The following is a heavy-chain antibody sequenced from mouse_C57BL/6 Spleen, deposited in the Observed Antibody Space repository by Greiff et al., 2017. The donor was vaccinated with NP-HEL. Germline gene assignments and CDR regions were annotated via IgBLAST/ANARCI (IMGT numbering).Heavy chain of an antibody. CDR3: TRFYDGYLLFAY. CDR2: IYPETCGT. D-gene: IGHD2-3*01. CDR1: GYTFTDYD. J-gene: IGHJ3*01. V-gene: IGHV1-15*01. Sequence: QVPLQQSGAELVRPGASVTLSCKASGYTFTDYDMHGVKQTPVHGLVWIGAIYPETCGTAYNQKFKGKAILTADKSSSTAYMELRSLTSEDSAVYYCTRFYDGYLLFAYWGQGTLVTVSA.